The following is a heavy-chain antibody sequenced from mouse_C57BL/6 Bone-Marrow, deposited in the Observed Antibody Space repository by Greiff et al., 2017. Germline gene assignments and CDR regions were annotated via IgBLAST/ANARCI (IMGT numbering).Heavy chain of an antibody. D-gene: IGHD1-1*02. J-gene: IGHJ4*01. CDR3: ARQKGYYGAMDY. CDR2: ISSGGSYT. V-gene: IGHV5-6*01. Sequence: EVKLVESGGDLVQPGGSLKLSCAASGFTFSSYGMSWVRQTPDKRLEWVATISSGGSYTYYPDNVKGRFTLSRDNAKNTLYLQMMSLKSEDTAMYDCARQKGYYGAMDYWGQGTSVTVSS. CDR1: GFTFSSYG.